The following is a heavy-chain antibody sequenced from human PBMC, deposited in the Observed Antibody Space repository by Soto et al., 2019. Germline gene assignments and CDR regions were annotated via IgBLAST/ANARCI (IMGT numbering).Heavy chain of an antibody. CDR3: ARCPQRITIFGVAGSDYYFDL. Sequence: QVQLQEWGAGLLKPSETLSLTCAVYGGSLSGYYWNWIRQSPGKGLEWIGEINHSGSTNYNPSLKSRVTISGDTSKNQFSLKPNSVTAADTAVYYCARCPQRITIFGVAGSDYYFDLWGRGTLVTVSS. CDR1: GGSLSGYY. D-gene: IGHD3-3*01. V-gene: IGHV4-34*01. CDR2: INHSGST. J-gene: IGHJ2*01.